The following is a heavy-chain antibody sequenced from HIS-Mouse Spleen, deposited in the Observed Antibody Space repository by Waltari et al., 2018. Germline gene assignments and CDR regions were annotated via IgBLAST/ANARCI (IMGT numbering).Heavy chain of an antibody. V-gene: IGHV3-30*18. Sequence: QVQLVESGGGVVQPGRSMRLSCAASGFTFSSSGMRWVRQAPGKGLEWVAVISYDGSNKYYADSVKGRFTISRDNSKNTLYLQMNSLRAEDTAVYYCAKDKHHAFDYWGQGTTVTVSS. J-gene: IGHJ4*03. CDR2: ISYDGSNK. CDR3: AKDKHHAFDY. CDR1: GFTFSSSG.